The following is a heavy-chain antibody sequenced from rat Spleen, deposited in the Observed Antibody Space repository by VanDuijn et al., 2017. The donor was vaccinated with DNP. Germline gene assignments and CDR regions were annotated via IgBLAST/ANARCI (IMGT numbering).Heavy chain of an antibody. V-gene: IGHV2-1*01. CDR2: IWSGGGT. CDR1: GFSLTTNS. D-gene: IGHD1-11*01. J-gene: IGHJ4*01. Sequence: QVQLKESGPGLLQPSQTLSLTCTVSGFSLTTNSVHWVRQPPGKGLEWVGVIWSGGGTAYNSALKSRLSINRDTSKSQVFLKMNSLQTEDTAIYYCSRYGGYSALDAWGQGTSVTVSS. CDR3: SRYGGYSALDA.